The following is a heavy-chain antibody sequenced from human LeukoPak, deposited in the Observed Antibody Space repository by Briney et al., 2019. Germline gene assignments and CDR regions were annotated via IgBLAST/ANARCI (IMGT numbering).Heavy chain of an antibody. CDR3: ARGVTMVRGVPWYYYYGMDV. CDR1: GGSISSYY. J-gene: IGHJ6*02. CDR2: IYYSRST. D-gene: IGHD3-10*01. Sequence: NASETLSLTCTVSGGSISSYYWSWIRQPPGKGLEWIGYIYYSRSTNYNPSLKSRVTISVDTSKNQFSLKLSSVTAADTAVYYCARGVTMVRGVPWYYYYGMDVWGQGTTVTVSS. V-gene: IGHV4-59*01.